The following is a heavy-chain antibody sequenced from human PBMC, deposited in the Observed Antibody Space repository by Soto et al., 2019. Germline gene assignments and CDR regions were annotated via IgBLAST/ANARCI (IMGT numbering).Heavy chain of an antibody. CDR1: GFTFSSYW. CDR3: ARDLRYFDWPPDY. Sequence: PGGSLRLSCEASGFTFSSYWMSWVRQAPGKGLEWVANINQDGSVKFYVDSVKGRFTISRDNAKNSLYLQMNSLRAEDTALYYCARDLRYFDWPPDYWGQGTLVTVSS. D-gene: IGHD3-9*01. V-gene: IGHV3-7*01. CDR2: INQDGSVK. J-gene: IGHJ4*02.